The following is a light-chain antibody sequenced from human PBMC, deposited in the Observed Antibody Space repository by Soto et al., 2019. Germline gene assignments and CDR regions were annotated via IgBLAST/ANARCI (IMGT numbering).Light chain of an antibody. CDR1: SSDVGGYNY. CDR3: CSYTTSNTRQIV. CDR2: DVS. V-gene: IGLV2-14*03. J-gene: IGLJ1*01. Sequence: QSVLTQPASVSGSPGQSITISCTGTSSDVGGYNYVSWYQQHPGKAPKFMIYDVSSRPSGVSNRFSGSKSGNTASLTISGLQAEDEAEYYCCSYTTSNTRQIVFGTGTKLTVL.